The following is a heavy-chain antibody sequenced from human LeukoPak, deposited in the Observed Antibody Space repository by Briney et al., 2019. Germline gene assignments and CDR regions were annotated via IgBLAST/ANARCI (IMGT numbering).Heavy chain of an antibody. V-gene: IGHV3-53*01. D-gene: IGHD3-3*01. CDR1: GFTVSSNY. Sequence: GGSLRLSCAASGFTVSSNYMSWVRQAPGKGLEWVSVIYSGGSTYYADSVKGRFTISRDNSKNTLYLQMNSLRAEDTAVYYCARANYDFLWRFDYWGQGTLVTVSS. J-gene: IGHJ4*02. CDR2: IYSGGST. CDR3: ARANYDFLWRFDY.